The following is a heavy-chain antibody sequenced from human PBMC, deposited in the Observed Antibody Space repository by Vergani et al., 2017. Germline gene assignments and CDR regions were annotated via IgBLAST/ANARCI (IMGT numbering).Heavy chain of an antibody. D-gene: IGHD3-3*01. CDR3: ARVCGGAYVFWSFMDV. V-gene: IGHV1-2*01. CDR1: GYTFTGYY. Sequence: QVQLVQSGAEVKKTGASVTVSCKASGYTFTGYYMHWVRQAPGQGLEWMGRINPNSGGKNYAQKFQGRVTSTRDTSISTAYMGLCRMRSDDTAVYYCARVCGGAYVFWSFMDVWGQGTTVTVSS. J-gene: IGHJ6*02. CDR2: INPNSGGK.